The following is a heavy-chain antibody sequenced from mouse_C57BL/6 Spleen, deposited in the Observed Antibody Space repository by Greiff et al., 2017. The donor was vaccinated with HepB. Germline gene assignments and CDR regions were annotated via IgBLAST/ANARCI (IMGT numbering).Heavy chain of an antibody. V-gene: IGHV6-6*01. CDR1: GFTFSDAW. CDR3: TRKLTGTFAY. Sequence: EVKLVESGGGLVQPGGSMKLSCAASGFTFSDAWMDWVRQSPEKGLEWVAEIRNKANNPATYYAESVKGRFTISRDDSKSSVYLQMNSLRAEDTGIYYCTRKLTGTFAYWGQGTLVTVSA. D-gene: IGHD4-1*01. CDR2: IRNKANNPAT. J-gene: IGHJ3*01.